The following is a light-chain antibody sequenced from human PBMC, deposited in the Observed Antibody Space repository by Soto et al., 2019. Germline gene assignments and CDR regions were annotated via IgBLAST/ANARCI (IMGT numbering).Light chain of an antibody. CDR2: AAS. Sequence: DIQMTQSPSSLSASVGDRVTITCRASQGISNYLAWYQQITGKVPKLLISAASTLQSGVPSRFSGSGSGTDFTLTISSLQPEDVATYYCQKYTNVPAFGGGPKVEIK. CDR1: QGISNY. J-gene: IGKJ4*01. V-gene: IGKV1-27*01. CDR3: QKYTNVPA.